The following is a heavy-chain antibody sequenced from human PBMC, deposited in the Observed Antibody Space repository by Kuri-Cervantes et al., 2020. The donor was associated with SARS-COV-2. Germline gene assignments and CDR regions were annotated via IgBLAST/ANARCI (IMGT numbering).Heavy chain of an antibody. D-gene: IGHD1-26*01. Sequence: GGSLRLSCAASGFNFSRTDMHWVRQAPGKGLEWVAVIPYDGSNKYYADSVKGRFTISRDNSKNTLYLQMNSLRAEDTAVYYCARGRGSYYFYYYGMDVWGQGTTVTVSS. V-gene: IGHV3-30-3*01. CDR3: ARGRGSYYFYYYGMDV. CDR2: IPYDGSNK. J-gene: IGHJ6*02. CDR1: GFNFSRTD.